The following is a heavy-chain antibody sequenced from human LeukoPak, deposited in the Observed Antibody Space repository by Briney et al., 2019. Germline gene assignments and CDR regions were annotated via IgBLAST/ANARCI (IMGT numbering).Heavy chain of an antibody. CDR1: GFTFSSYH. CDR2: ISGSGDTT. Sequence: GGSLRLSCAASGFTFSSYHISWVRQAPGKGQEWVSAISGSGDTTYYADSVKGRCTISRDNSKNTLYLQMDSLRAEDTAVYYCAKRMATFGGPFDIWGQGTMLTVSS. D-gene: IGHD5-24*01. V-gene: IGHV3-23*01. CDR3: AKRMATFGGPFDI. J-gene: IGHJ3*02.